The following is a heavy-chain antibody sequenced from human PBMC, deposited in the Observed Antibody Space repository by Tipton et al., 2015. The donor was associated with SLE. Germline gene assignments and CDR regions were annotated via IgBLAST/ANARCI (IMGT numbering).Heavy chain of an antibody. Sequence: QLQLVQSGAEVKKPGASVKVSCKASGYTFTSYGISWVRQAPGQGLEWMGWISAYNGNTNYAQKLQGRVTMTTDTSTSTAYMELRSLRSDDTAVYYCARSRLRYFDWLLGMDVWGQGTTVTVSS. D-gene: IGHD3-9*01. CDR3: ARSRLRYFDWLLGMDV. V-gene: IGHV1-18*01. J-gene: IGHJ6*02. CDR1: GYTFTSYG. CDR2: ISAYNGNT.